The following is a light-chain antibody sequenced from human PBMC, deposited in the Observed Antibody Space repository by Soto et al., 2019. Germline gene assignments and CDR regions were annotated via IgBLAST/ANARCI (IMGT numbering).Light chain of an antibody. CDR3: QQYSRSWT. CDR2: KAS. Sequence: DIQMTQSPSTLSASIGDRVTITCRASQSISGWLAWYQQKPGKAPKLLIYKASSLQSGVPSRFSGGGSGTEFTLTISNLQPDDFATYYCQQYSRSWTFGQGTKVEIK. CDR1: QSISGW. V-gene: IGKV1-5*03. J-gene: IGKJ1*01.